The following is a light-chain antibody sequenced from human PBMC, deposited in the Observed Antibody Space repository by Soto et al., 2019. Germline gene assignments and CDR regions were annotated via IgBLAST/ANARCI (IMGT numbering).Light chain of an antibody. CDR2: GAS. J-gene: IGKJ4*01. Sequence: EIVMTQSPATLSVSPGERATLACRASQSVGSNLAWYQQKPGQAPRLLIYGASARATGIPDRFSGSGSGTAFTLTISRLQSEDFAVYYCQQYNNWPPLTFGGGTKVEIK. V-gene: IGKV3-15*01. CDR3: QQYNNWPPLT. CDR1: QSVGSN.